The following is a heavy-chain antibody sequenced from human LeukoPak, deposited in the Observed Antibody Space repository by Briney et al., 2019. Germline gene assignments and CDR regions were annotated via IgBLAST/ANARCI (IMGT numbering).Heavy chain of an antibody. D-gene: IGHD6-19*01. CDR1: GSSISSGSYY. J-gene: IGHJ4*02. CDR3: TREVSGWYYY. Sequence: SQTLSLTCTVSGSSISSGSYYWSWIRQPAGKGLEWIGRIYTSGSTHYNPPLKTRLTISVETSKNQFSLKRSSVTGADTAVYYCTREVSGWYYYWGEGTLVTVSS. CDR2: IYTSGST. V-gene: IGHV4-61*02.